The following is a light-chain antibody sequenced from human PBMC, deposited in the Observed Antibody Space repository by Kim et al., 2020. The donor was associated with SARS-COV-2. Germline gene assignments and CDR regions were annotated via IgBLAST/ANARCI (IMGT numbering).Light chain of an antibody. J-gene: IGKJ2*01. CDR2: SAS. CDR1: QSVTTN. Sequence: IVMTQSPATLSVSPGERATLSCRASQSVTTNLAWYQQKPDQAPRLLIYSASTRATGVPARFSGSGSGTEFTLTISSLQSEDFAVYYCQQYHDWPYIFGQGTKLEI. CDR3: QQYHDWPYI. V-gene: IGKV3-15*01.